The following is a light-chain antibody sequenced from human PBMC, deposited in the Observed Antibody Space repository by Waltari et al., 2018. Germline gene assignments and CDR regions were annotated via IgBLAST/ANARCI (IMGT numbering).Light chain of an antibody. CDR3: QHYDNLPRVT. CDR1: QDITNS. Sequence: DIQMTQSPSSLSASVGDRVTITCQASQDITNSLNWYQQKPGKAPNLLIYDASNLETGVPSRFSGRGSGTDFTLTISSLQPDDFATYYCQHYDNLPRVTFGPGTKVDIK. V-gene: IGKV1-33*01. CDR2: DAS. J-gene: IGKJ3*01.